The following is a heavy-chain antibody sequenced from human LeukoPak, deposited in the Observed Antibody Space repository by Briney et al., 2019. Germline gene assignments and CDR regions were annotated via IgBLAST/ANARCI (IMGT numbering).Heavy chain of an antibody. CDR1: GGTFSSYA. J-gene: IGHJ5*02. CDR3: AAGLSPYPNGWFDP. D-gene: IGHD2-2*01. CDR2: IIPIFGTA. Sequence: GSSVKVSCKASGGTFSSYAISWVRQAPGQGLEWMGGIIPIFGTANYAQKFQGRVTITTDESTSTAYMELSSLRSEDTAMYYCAAGLSPYPNGWFDPWGQGTLVTVSS. V-gene: IGHV1-69*05.